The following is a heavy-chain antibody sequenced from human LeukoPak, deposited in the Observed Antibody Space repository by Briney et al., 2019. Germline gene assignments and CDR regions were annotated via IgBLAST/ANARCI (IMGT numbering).Heavy chain of an antibody. D-gene: IGHD6-19*01. CDR2: IIPIFGTA. CDR3: ARLVTTYSSGHDP. Sequence: SVKVSCKASGGTFSSYAISWVRQAPGQGLEWMGRIIPIFGTANYAQKFQGRVTITTDESTSTAYMELSSLRSEDTAVYYCARLVTTYSSGHDPWGQGTLVTVSS. CDR1: GGTFSSYA. J-gene: IGHJ5*02. V-gene: IGHV1-69*05.